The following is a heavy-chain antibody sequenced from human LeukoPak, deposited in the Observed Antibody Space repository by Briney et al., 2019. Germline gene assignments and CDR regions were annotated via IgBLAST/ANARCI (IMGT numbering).Heavy chain of an antibody. CDR1: GFTLSSYA. V-gene: IGHV3-64*01. J-gene: IGHJ4*02. Sequence: GGSLRLSCAASGFTLSSYAMHWVRHAPGKGLEYVSAISSTGGSTYYAKSVKGRFTISRDNSKNTLYLQMGSLRAEDMAVYYCARSLSEAARPDYWGQGTLVTVSS. CDR3: ARSLSEAARPDY. CDR2: ISSTGGST. D-gene: IGHD6-6*01.